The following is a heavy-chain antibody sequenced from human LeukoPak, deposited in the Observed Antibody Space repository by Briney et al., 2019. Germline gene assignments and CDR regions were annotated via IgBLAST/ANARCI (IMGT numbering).Heavy chain of an antibody. D-gene: IGHD4-17*01. J-gene: IGHJ4*02. CDR1: VGSIRSYY. V-gene: IGHV4-59*01. Sequence: PSETLSLTCSVSVGSIRSYYWNWIRQPPGKGLEWIGYIYYSGSANYNPSLKSRVTISLDTSKNQFSLTLSSVTAADTAVYYCARNSDYGDPFDYWGQGTLVTVSS. CDR3: ARNSDYGDPFDY. CDR2: IYYSGSA.